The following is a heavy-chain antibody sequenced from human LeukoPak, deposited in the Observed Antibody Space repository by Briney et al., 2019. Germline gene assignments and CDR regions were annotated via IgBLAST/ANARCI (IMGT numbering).Heavy chain of an antibody. J-gene: IGHJ4*02. D-gene: IGHD3-16*01. CDR3: AREPRTIWGHYFDY. Sequence: ASVKVSCKASGYIFTGYYMHWVRQAPGQGLEWMGWIIPNSGGTNYAQKFQGRVTMTRDTSIRTAYMELRSLRSDDTAVYYCAREPRTIWGHYFDYWGQGTLVTVSS. CDR2: IIPNSGGT. V-gene: IGHV1-2*02. CDR1: GYIFTGYY.